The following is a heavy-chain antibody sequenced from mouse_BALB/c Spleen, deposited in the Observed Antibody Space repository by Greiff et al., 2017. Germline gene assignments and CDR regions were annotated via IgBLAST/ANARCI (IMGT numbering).Heavy chain of an antibody. D-gene: IGHD1-1*01. Sequence: EVMLVESGPGLVKPSQSLSLTCTVTGYSITSDYAWNWIRQFPGNKLEWMGYISYSGSTSYNPSLKSRISITRDTSKNQFFLQLNSVTTEDTATYYCANLTTVLDYWGQGTTLTVSS. J-gene: IGHJ2*01. CDR3: ANLTTVLDY. CDR1: GYSITSDYA. CDR2: ISYSGST. V-gene: IGHV3-2*02.